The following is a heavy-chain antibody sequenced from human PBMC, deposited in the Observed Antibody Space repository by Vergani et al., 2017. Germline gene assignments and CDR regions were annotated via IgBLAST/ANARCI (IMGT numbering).Heavy chain of an antibody. J-gene: IGHJ4*02. Sequence: QVQLQESGPGLVKPSETLSLTCAVSGFSIDNGYYWDWLRQPPGKGLEWIGSIYRTGRTHFNPSLKSRVTISVDTYNNHFSLRLNSLTAADTAVYYCAKRSGIVYDIFSGTQYFFDFWGQGTLVTVSS. V-gene: IGHV4-38-2*01. CDR1: GFSIDNGYY. CDR2: IYRTGRT. D-gene: IGHD3-9*01. CDR3: AKRSGIVYDIFSGTQYFFDF.